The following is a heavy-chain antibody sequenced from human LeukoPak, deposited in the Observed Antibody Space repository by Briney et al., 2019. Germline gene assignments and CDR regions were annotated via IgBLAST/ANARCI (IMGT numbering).Heavy chain of an antibody. CDR1: GFTFSNYW. Sequence: GGSLRLSCAASGFTFSNYWMHWVRQAPGKGLVWVSRITGDGSGTTYADFVKGRFTISRDSAKNTLYLQMETLGAEDTAVYYCARNKGYSSDCWGQGTLVTVSS. V-gene: IGHV3-74*01. J-gene: IGHJ4*02. CDR2: ITGDGSGT. D-gene: IGHD5-18*01. CDR3: ARNKGYSSDC.